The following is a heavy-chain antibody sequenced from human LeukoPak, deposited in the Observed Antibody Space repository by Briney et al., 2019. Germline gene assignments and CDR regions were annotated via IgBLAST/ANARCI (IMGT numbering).Heavy chain of an antibody. D-gene: IGHD4-17*01. V-gene: IGHV3-30*04. CDR1: GFTFSSYA. CDR2: ISYDGSNK. J-gene: IGHJ4*02. CDR3: ARAYGDKLLRYYFDY. Sequence: PGGSLRLSCAASGFTFSSYAMHWVRQAPGKGLEWVAVISYDGSNKYYADSVKGRFTISRDNSKNTLYLQMNSLRAEDTAVYYCARAYGDKLLRYYFDYWGQGTLVTVSS.